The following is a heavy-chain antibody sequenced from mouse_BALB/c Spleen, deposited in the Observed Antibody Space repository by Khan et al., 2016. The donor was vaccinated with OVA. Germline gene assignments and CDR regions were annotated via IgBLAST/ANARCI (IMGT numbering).Heavy chain of an antibody. J-gene: IGHJ2*01. CDR3: AREEAVYHFDH. Sequence: VQLQQSGAELVRPGASVKLSCKTSGYIFTSYWIHWVKQRSGQGLEWIARIYPGTDNTYYNEKFKDKATLTADKSSSTAYMQLSRLKSEDSDVYFWAREEAVYHFDHWGQGTTLTVSS. D-gene: IGHD3-3*01. CDR2: IYPGTDNT. V-gene: IGHV1S132*01. CDR1: GYIFTSYW.